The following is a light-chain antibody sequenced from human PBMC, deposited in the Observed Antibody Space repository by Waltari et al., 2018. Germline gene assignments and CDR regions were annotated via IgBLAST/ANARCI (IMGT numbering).Light chain of an antibody. Sequence: SYEVTQPPSVSVSPGQTARITCSGASLSTQFVYWYQQKSGQASVLVIFKDTERASGIPERFSGSTSGTIVTLTINGVQAQDEADYYCQTADLGGDVVFGGGTKLTVL. V-gene: IGLV3-25*03. CDR3: QTADLGGDVV. J-gene: IGLJ2*01. CDR2: KDT. CDR1: SLSTQF.